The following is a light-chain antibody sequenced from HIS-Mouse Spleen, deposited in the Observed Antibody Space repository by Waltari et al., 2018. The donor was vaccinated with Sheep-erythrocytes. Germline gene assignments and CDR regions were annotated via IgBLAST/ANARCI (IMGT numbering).Light chain of an antibody. V-gene: IGKV1-39*01. Sequence: DIQMTQSPSSLSASVGDRVTITCRASQSISSYLNWYQQKPEKAPKLLIYAASSLQSGVPSRFSGSGSGTDFTLTISSLQPEDFATYYCQQSYSTPQFTFGPGTKVDIK. CDR2: AAS. CDR1: QSISSY. CDR3: QQSYSTPQFT. J-gene: IGKJ3*01.